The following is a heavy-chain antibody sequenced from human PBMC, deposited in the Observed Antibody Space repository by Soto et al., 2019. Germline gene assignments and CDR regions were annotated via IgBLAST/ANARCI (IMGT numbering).Heavy chain of an antibody. Sequence: QVQLVQSGPEVKKPGSSVKVSCKASGNTFSTYAITWVRQAPGQGLEWMGRVIPIFGSTKYAQRLQGRVTIGADRSTSTSYMELRSLTSEDTAMYYCARDLGYKEWQRVPATGSGAYDIWGQGTMVTVSS. CDR3: ARDLGYKEWQRVPATGSGAYDI. V-gene: IGHV1-69*06. CDR2: VIPIFGST. D-gene: IGHD5-12*01. J-gene: IGHJ3*02. CDR1: GNTFSTYA.